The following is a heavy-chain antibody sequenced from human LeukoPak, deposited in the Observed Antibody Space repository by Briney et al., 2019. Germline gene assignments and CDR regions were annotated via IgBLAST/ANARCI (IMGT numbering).Heavy chain of an antibody. Sequence: PGGSLRLSCAASGFTFSSYWMHWVRQAPGKGLVWVSRIKIDGSSTFYADSVKGRFTISRDNAKNSLYLQMNSLRAEDTAVYYCARGLGVYSSSSKGGYWGQGTLVTVSS. J-gene: IGHJ4*02. V-gene: IGHV3-74*01. D-gene: IGHD6-6*01. CDR1: GFTFSSYW. CDR3: ARGLGVYSSSSKGGY. CDR2: IKIDGSST.